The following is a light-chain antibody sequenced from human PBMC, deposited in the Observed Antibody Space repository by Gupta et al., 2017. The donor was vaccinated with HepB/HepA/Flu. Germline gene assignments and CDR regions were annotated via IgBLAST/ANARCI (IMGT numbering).Light chain of an antibody. CDR2: DVS. J-gene: IGLJ1*01. CDR3: SSYITSNYLYV. CDR1: SSDIGAYNY. Sequence: QSALTQPASVSGSPGQSITISCTGTSSDIGAYNYVSWYQQHPGKAPKLMIYDVSHRPSGVSNRFSGSKSGNTASLTISGLQAEDEADYYCSSYITSNYLYVFGTGTKVTVL. V-gene: IGLV2-14*03.